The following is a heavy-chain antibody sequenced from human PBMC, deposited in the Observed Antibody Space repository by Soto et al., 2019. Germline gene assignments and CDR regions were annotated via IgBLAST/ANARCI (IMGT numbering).Heavy chain of an antibody. V-gene: IGHV1-69*01. CDR1: GGTFSSYA. CDR2: IIPIFGTA. CDR3: ARGFDCGGDCYYFDY. Sequence: QVQLVQSGAEMKKPGSSVKVSCKASGGTFSSYAISWVRQAPGQGLEWMGGIIPIFGTANYAQKFQGRVTITADESTSTAYMELSSVRSEATAVYYCARGFDCGGDCYYFDYWGQETLVTVSS. D-gene: IGHD2-21*02. J-gene: IGHJ4*02.